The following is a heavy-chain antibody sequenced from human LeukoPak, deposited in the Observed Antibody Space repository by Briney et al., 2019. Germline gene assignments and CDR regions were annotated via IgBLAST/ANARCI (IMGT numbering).Heavy chain of an antibody. CDR1: GGSFSGYY. D-gene: IGHD1-26*01. J-gene: IGHJ4*02. V-gene: IGHV4-34*01. Sequence: SETLSLTCAVYGGSFSGYYWSWIRQPPGKGLEWIGEINHSGSTNYNPSLKSRVTISVDTSKNQFSLKLSSVTAADTAVYYCARDGAIVGATLDYWGQGTLVTVSS. CDR3: ARDGAIVGATLDY. CDR2: INHSGST.